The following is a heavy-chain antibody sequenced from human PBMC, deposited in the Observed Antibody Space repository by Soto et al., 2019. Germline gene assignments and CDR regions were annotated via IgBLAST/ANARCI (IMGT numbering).Heavy chain of an antibody. J-gene: IGHJ6*02. V-gene: IGHV1-18*01. CDR3: GRCRTDSYALDV. CDR1: GYSFTSYG. CDR2: ISTYNGRT. D-gene: IGHD5-18*01. Sequence: QVHLVQSGSDVEKPGASVKVSCKASGYSFTSYGIGWVRQVPGQGPEWMGWISTYNGRTNYAQSVKVRVVMTTDISTSTDDLELRIQRSDDSAIYYCGRCRTDSYALDVCGQGTTVNVSS.